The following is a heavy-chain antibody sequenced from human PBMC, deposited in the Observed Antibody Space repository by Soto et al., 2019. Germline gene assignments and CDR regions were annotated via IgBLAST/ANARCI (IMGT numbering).Heavy chain of an antibody. J-gene: IGHJ3*01. V-gene: IGHV4-61*03. CDR3: ARDLVAIGGRVYAFDL. CDR2: IYFTGRT. D-gene: IGHD2-21*01. Sequence: QVQLQESGPGLVRPSETLSLTCTVAGDSVSSGSHHWNWIRQAPGKGLEWIGSIYFTGRTNHNPSLKSRVTISVDPSKNHLSLNLPSVTAADTAVYYCARDLVAIGGRVYAFDLWGQGTMVTVSS. CDR1: GDSVSSGSHH.